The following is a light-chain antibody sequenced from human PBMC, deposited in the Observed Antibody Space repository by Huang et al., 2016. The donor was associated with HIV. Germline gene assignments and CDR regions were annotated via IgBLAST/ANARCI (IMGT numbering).Light chain of an antibody. V-gene: IGKV2D-29*01. Sequence: DIMMTQTPLSLSVTPGQSASISCKSSQTLLQSDGKIFLYWFLQRPGPPPHLLIYEVSNRFSGVPDRFSGSGSATDFTLTISRVEAEDVGVYYCMQSGHLPFTFGPGTKVDI. CDR1: QTLLQSDGKIF. J-gene: IGKJ3*01. CDR2: EVS. CDR3: MQSGHLPFT.